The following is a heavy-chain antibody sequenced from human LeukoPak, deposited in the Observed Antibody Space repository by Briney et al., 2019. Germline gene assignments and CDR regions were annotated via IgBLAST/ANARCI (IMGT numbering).Heavy chain of an antibody. V-gene: IGHV3-33*08. Sequence: PGGSLRLSCAASGFTFSSYGMHWVRLAPGKGLEWVAIIWFDGSNEYYVDSVRGRFTISRDNSRNTLYLQMNSLRAEDTAVYYCARDRGTNGINDRGYFDYWGQGTLVTVSS. CDR3: ARDRGTNGINDRGYFDY. CDR2: IWFDGSNE. D-gene: IGHD1-1*01. CDR1: GFTFSSYG. J-gene: IGHJ4*02.